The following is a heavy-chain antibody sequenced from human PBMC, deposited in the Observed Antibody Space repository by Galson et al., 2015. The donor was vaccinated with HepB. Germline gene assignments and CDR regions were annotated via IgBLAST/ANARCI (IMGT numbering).Heavy chain of an antibody. CDR3: ARAPYCGGDCYSSYWYFDL. V-gene: IGHV1-69*13. D-gene: IGHD2-21*02. CDR2: IIPIFGTA. CDR1: GVTFSSYA. Sequence: SVKVSCKASGVTFSSYAISWVRQAPGQGLEWMGGIIPIFGTANYAQKFQGRVTITADESTSTAYMELSSLRSEDTAVYYCARAPYCGGDCYSSYWYFDLWGRGTLVTVSS. J-gene: IGHJ2*01.